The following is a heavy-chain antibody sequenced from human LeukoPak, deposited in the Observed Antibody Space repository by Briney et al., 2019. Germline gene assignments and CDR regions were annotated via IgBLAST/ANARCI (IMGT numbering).Heavy chain of an antibody. Sequence: ASVKASCKASGGTFSSYAISWVRQAPGQGLEWMGWINPNSGGTNYAQKFQGRVTMTRDTSISTAYMGLSRLRSDDTAVYYCARSIAVAGPYYYYYYGMDVWGQGTTVTVSS. J-gene: IGHJ6*02. CDR1: GGTFSSYA. CDR2: INPNSGGT. CDR3: ARSIAVAGPYYYYYYGMDV. D-gene: IGHD6-19*01. V-gene: IGHV1-2*02.